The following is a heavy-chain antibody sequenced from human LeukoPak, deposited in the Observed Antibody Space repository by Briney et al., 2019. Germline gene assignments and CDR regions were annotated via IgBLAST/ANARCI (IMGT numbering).Heavy chain of an antibody. V-gene: IGHV4-34*09. CDR1: GGSFSGYY. D-gene: IGHD3-10*01. Sequence: SETLSLTCAVYGGSFSGYYWSWIRQPPGKGLEWIGEINHSGSTYYNPSLKSRVTISVDTSKNQFSLKLSSVIAADTAVYYCARDDYGSGIDYWGQGTLVTVSS. CDR2: INHSGST. CDR3: ARDDYGSGIDY. J-gene: IGHJ4*02.